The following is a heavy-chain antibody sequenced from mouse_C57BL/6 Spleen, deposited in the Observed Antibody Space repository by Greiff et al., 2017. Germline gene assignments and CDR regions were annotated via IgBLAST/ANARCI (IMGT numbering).Heavy chain of an antibody. CDR1: GYTFTSYW. J-gene: IGHJ2*01. D-gene: IGHD2-3*01. CDR3: ARVYDGYYWYFDY. V-gene: IGHV1-52*01. Sequence: QVQLQQPGAELVRPGSSVKLSCKASGYTFTSYWMHWVKQRPIQGLEWIGNIDPSDSETHYNQKFKDKATLTVDKSSSTAYMQLSSLTSEDSAVYYCARVYDGYYWYFDYWGQGTTLTVSS. CDR2: IDPSDSET.